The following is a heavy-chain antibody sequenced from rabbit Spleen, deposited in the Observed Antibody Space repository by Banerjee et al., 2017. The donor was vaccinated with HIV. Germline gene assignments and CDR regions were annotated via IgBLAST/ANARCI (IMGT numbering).Heavy chain of an antibody. V-gene: IGHV1S45*01. CDR1: GFSFSTDYY. D-gene: IGHD4-1*01. CDR2: IYGGSSGST. Sequence: QQQLEESGGGLVKPGGTLTLTCTASGFSFSTDYYMCWVRQAPGKGLECIACIYGGSSGSTYYASWAKGRFTISKTSSTTVTLQMTSLTAADTATYFCARDLAGVIGWNFNLWGPGTLVTVS. CDR3: ARDLAGVIGWNFNL. J-gene: IGHJ4*01.